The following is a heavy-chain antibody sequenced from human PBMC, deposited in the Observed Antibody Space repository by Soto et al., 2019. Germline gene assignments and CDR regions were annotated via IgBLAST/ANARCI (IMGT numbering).Heavy chain of an antibody. CDR1: GYTFTGYY. Sequence: ASVKVSCKASGYTFTGYYMHWVRQAPGQGLEWMGWINPNSGGTNYAQKFQGWVTMTRDTSISTAYMELSRLRSDDTAVYYCARALKDPVMAHHAFDLWGQGTMVTVSS. V-gene: IGHV1-2*04. CDR2: INPNSGGT. CDR3: ARALKDPVMAHHAFDL. D-gene: IGHD2-15*01. J-gene: IGHJ3*01.